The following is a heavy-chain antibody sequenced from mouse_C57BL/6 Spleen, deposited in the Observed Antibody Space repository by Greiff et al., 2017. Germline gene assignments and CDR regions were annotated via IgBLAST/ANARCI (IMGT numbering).Heavy chain of an antibody. Sequence: EVQLQQSGPELVKPGASVKIPCKASGYTFTDYNMDWVKQSHGKSLEWIGDINPNNGGTIYNQKFKGKATLTVDKSSSTAYMELRSLTSEDTAVDYCARRRGLPSIWYFDVWGTGTTVTVSS. V-gene: IGHV1-18*01. CDR3: ARRRGLPSIWYFDV. D-gene: IGHD2-1*01. J-gene: IGHJ1*03. CDR2: INPNNGGT. CDR1: GYTFTDYN.